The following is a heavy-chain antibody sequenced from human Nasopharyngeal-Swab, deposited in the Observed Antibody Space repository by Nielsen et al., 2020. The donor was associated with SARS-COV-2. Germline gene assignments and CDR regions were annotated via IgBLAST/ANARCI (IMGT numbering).Heavy chain of an antibody. Sequence: GSLRLSCIVSGGSISSSSYYWGWIRQPPGKGLEWIGSIYYSGKTYYNPSLKSRVTISVDTSKTHFSLKMTSVTAADTAVYYCARQRGFCSSSNNCQGWFDPWGQGTLVNVSS. CDR2: IYYSGKT. D-gene: IGHD2-2*01. CDR3: ARQRGFCSSSNNCQGWFDP. J-gene: IGHJ5*02. CDR1: GGSISSSSYY. V-gene: IGHV4-39*02.